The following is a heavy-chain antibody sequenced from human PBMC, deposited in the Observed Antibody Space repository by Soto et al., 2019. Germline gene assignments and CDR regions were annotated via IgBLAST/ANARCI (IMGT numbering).Heavy chain of an antibody. CDR1: GGSFSGYY. V-gene: IGHV4-34*01. CDR3: ARAILVQSYDILTGLSNPYFDY. CDR2: INHSGST. Sequence: QVQLQQWGAGLLKPSETLSLTCAVYGGSFSGYYWSWIRQPPGKGLEWIGEINHSGSTNYNPSLKSRVTISVDTSKNQFSLKLSSVTAADTAVYYCARAILVQSYDILTGLSNPYFDYWGQGTLVTVSS. D-gene: IGHD3-9*01. J-gene: IGHJ4*02.